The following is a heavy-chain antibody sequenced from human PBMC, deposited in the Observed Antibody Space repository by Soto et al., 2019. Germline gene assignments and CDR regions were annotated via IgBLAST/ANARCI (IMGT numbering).Heavy chain of an antibody. CDR2: ISSSSNSI. D-gene: IGHD1-1*01. Sequence: PGGSLRLSCAASGFTFSSYSMNWVRQAPGSGPEWVSYISSSSNSIYYADSVKGRFTISRDNAKNSLHLQMNSLKASDTAMYYCARYLTTHRAFDYWCQGTLVTVST. V-gene: IGHV3-48*01. J-gene: IGHJ4*02. CDR1: GFTFSSYS. CDR3: ARYLTTHRAFDY.